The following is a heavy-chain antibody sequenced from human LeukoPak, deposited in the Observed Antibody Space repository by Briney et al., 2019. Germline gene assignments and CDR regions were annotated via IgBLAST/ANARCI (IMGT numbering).Heavy chain of an antibody. Sequence: ASVKVSCKTSGYSFIDYYIHWVRQATGQGLEWMGWMNPNSGNTGYAQKFQGRVTMTRNTSISTAYMELSSLRSEDTAVYYCARGRITMVRGVMNYWGQGTLVTVSS. D-gene: IGHD3-10*01. J-gene: IGHJ4*02. CDR2: MNPNSGNT. V-gene: IGHV1-8*02. CDR1: GYSFIDYY. CDR3: ARGRITMVRGVMNY.